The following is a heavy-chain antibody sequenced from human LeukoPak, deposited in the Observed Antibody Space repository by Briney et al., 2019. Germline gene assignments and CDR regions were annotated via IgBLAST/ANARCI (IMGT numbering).Heavy chain of an antibody. CDR1: GGSISSSSYY. J-gene: IGHJ4*02. CDR2: IYYSGST. V-gene: IGHV4-39*01. Sequence: SETLSLTCTVSGGSISSSSYYWGWIRQPPGKGLEWIGSIYYSGSTYYNPSLKSRVTISVDTSKNQFSLKLSSVTAADTAVYYCARVDIVATIEIDYWGQGTLVTVSS. CDR3: ARVDIVATIEIDY. D-gene: IGHD5-12*01.